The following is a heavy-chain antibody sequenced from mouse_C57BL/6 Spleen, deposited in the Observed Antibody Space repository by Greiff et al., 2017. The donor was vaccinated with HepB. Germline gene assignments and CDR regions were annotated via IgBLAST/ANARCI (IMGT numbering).Heavy chain of an antibody. J-gene: IGHJ3*01. CDR3: AEGDVSFAY. CDR1: GYTFTDYN. V-gene: IGHV1-18*01. Sequence: EVQLVESGPELVKPGASVKISCKASGYTFTDYNMDWVKQSHGKSLEWIGDINPNNGGTNYNKKFKGKATLTVDKSSSTAYMELRSLTSEDTAVYYCAEGDVSFAYWGQGTLVTVSA. CDR2: INPNNGGT. D-gene: IGHD3-3*01.